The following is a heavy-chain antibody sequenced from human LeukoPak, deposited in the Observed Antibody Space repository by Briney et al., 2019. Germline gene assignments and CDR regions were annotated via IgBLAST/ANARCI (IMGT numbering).Heavy chain of an antibody. J-gene: IGHJ3*02. D-gene: IGHD4-17*01. V-gene: IGHV4-59*01. CDR2: IYYSGST. CDR3: ARVRVDAFDI. Sequence: SETLSLTCTVSGGSISSYYWSWIRQPPGGGLEWIGYIYYSGSTNYNPSLKSRVTISVDTSKDQFSLKLSSVTAADTAVYYCARVRVDAFDIWGQGTMVTVSS. CDR1: GGSISSYY.